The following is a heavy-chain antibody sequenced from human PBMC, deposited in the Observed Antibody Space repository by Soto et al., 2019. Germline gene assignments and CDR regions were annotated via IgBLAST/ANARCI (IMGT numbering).Heavy chain of an antibody. Sequence: EVQLVESGGGLVQPGGSLRLSCAASGFTFSSFGMSWVRQAPGKGLEWVAMVKQDGCGKYYVGSVKGRVTISRDNAKNALNLQMKSLRAEVAAVYYCARLSAVAVRGYVDYWGQGELVSVSS. CDR3: ARLSAVAVRGYVDY. CDR1: GFTFSSFG. CDR2: VKQDGCGK. J-gene: IGHJ4*02. D-gene: IGHD2-15*01. V-gene: IGHV3-7*03.